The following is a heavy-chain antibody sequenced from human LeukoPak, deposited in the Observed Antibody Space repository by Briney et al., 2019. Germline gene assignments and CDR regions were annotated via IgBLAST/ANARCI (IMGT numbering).Heavy chain of an antibody. Sequence: ASVKVSCKASGYIFTSYFMHWVRQAPGQGLEWMGLINPSGGSTRYAQKFQGRVTMTRDMSTSTVYMELSSLRSEDTAVYYCARSGPKSGYSSGWYQPNFDYWGQGTLVTVSS. CDR1: GYIFTSYF. CDR2: INPSGGST. J-gene: IGHJ4*02. V-gene: IGHV1-46*01. D-gene: IGHD6-19*01. CDR3: ARSGPKSGYSSGWYQPNFDY.